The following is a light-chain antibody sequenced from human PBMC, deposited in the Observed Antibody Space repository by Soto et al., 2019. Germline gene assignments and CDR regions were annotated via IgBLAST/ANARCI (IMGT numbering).Light chain of an antibody. CDR1: QSVSSN. V-gene: IGKV3-15*01. CDR3: QQYNDWYT. J-gene: IGKJ2*01. Sequence: EIVMTQSPATLSVSPGERATLPCRASQSVSSNLAWYQQKPGQAPRLLIYGTSTRATGIPARFSGSGSGTDFTLTISSLQSEDVAVYYCQQYNDWYTFGQGTKLEIK. CDR2: GTS.